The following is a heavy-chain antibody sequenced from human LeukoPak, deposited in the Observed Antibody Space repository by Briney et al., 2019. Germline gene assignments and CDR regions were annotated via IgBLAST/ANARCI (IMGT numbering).Heavy chain of an antibody. CDR2: IRYDGSNK. CDR1: GFTFSSYG. V-gene: IGHV3-30*02. Sequence: PGGSLRLSCAASGFTFSSYGMHWVRQAPGKGLEWVAFIRYDGSNKYYADSVKGRFTISRDNSKNTLYLQMNSLRAEDTAVYYCARRPSPFDSSGYYHLVDWGQGTLVTVSS. J-gene: IGHJ1*01. CDR3: ARRPSPFDSSGYYHLVD. D-gene: IGHD3-22*01.